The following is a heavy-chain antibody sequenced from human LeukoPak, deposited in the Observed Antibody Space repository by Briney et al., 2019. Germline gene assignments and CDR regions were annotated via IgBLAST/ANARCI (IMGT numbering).Heavy chain of an antibody. CDR2: IYYSGST. D-gene: IGHD3-22*01. V-gene: IGHV4-61*05. J-gene: IGHJ3*02. Sequence: SETLSLTCTVSGGSISSSSYYWGWIRQPPGKGLEWIGYIYYSGSTNYNPSLKSRVTISVDTSKNQFSLKLSTVTAADTAVYYCAKTTTYYYDSSGYAANHDAFDIWGQGTMVTVSS. CDR1: GGSISSSSYY. CDR3: AKTTTYYYDSSGYAANHDAFDI.